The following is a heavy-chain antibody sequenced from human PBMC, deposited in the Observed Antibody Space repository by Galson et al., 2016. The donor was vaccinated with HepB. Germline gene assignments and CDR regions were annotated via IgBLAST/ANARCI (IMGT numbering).Heavy chain of an antibody. CDR2: IKSKTGGRTI. CDR3: PTSNSGRYEYKGDFDD. D-gene: IGHD6-19*01. J-gene: IGHJ4*02. Sequence: SLRLSCAASGIIFSDSWMNWVRQAPGKGLEWLGRIKSKTGGRTIDYAVPVKVRFTIARDDSKNNLYLQMHSLKTEDTAVYSCPTSNSGRYEYKGDFDDWGQGTLVTVSS. CDR1: GIIFSDSW. V-gene: IGHV3-15*01.